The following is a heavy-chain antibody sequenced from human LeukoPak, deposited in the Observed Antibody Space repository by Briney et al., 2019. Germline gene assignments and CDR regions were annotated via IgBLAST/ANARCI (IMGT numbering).Heavy chain of an antibody. Sequence: LPGGSLRLSCAASGFTFRTYNMNWVRQAPGKGLEWVSGVNGNGGSTSYADSVKGRFTIFRDNSKNTVYLQMNSLRVEDTAVYYCAKSLYGGCDYWGQGTVVTVSS. CDR2: VNGNGGST. D-gene: IGHD3-16*02. V-gene: IGHV3-23*01. J-gene: IGHJ4*02. CDR1: GFTFRTYN. CDR3: AKSLYGGCDY.